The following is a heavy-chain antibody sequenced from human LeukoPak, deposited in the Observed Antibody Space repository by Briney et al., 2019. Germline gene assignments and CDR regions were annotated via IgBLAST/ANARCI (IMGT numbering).Heavy chain of an antibody. CDR1: GLTFSSYA. Sequence: PGGSLRLSCAAAGLTFSSYAMSWVRQAPGKGLEWVSAISGSGGSTYYADSVKGRFTISRDNSRNTLYVQMNSLRAEDTAVYYCAKDRFCSGAGCSGAFDIWGQGTMVTVSS. V-gene: IGHV3-23*01. CDR2: ISGSGGST. J-gene: IGHJ3*02. CDR3: AKDRFCSGAGCSGAFDI. D-gene: IGHD2-15*01.